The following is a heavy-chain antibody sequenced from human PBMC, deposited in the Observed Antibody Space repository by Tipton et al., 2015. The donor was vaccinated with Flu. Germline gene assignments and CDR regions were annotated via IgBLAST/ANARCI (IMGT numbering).Heavy chain of an antibody. CDR2: IHYSGSP. V-gene: IGHV4-39*07. J-gene: IGHJ5*01. CDR1: GASISGDGYF. D-gene: IGHD4-11*01. CDR3: ARRDYSNYVSDPKNWFDS. Sequence: LSLTCSVSGASISGDGYFWGWIRQAPGKGLEWIGNIHYSGSPHYNPSLKSRVTISVDTSKNQFSLRLSSVTAADTAVYYCARRDYSNYVSDPKNWFDSWGQGTLVTVSS.